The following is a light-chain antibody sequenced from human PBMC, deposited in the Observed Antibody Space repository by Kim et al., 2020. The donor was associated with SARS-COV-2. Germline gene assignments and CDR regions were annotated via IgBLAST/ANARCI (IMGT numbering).Light chain of an antibody. Sequence: KTARSTCGGNNLGSKSVRWYRQKPGQAPVLVIYYDSDRPSGIPERFSGSNSGNTATLTISRVEAGDEADYYCQVWDSSSDHPGWVFGGGTQLTVL. CDR2: YDS. CDR1: NLGSKS. V-gene: IGLV3-21*04. CDR3: QVWDSSSDHPGWV. J-gene: IGLJ3*02.